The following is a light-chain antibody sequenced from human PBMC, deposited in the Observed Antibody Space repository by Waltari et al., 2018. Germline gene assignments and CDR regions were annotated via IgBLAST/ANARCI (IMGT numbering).Light chain of an antibody. Sequence: TVVTQQPSLTVSPGGTVTRTWASSADPDTIAYFANWFQQKPGQAPRALIYNTNNKYFWTPARFSGSLLGGKAALTLSGVQPEDEADYYCLLYYGSVRVFGGGTKLTVL. CDR3: LLYYGSVRV. CDR2: NTN. CDR1: ADPDTIAYF. V-gene: IGLV7-43*01. J-gene: IGLJ3*02.